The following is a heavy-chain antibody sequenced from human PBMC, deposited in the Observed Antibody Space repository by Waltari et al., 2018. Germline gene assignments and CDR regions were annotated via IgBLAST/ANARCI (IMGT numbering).Heavy chain of an antibody. CDR1: GFTFSTYE. J-gene: IGHJ6*02. CDR2: ISSSGSHI. V-gene: IGHV3-48*03. CDR3: ARKMGIAAL. Sequence: EVQLVESGGGLVQPGGSLRLSCAASGFTFSTYEMNWVRQAPGKGLEWVSYISSSGSHIDYADAVKGRFTSSRDNAKNSLYLQMNSLRDEDTAVYYCARKMGIAALWGQGTTVTVSS. D-gene: IGHD6-13*01.